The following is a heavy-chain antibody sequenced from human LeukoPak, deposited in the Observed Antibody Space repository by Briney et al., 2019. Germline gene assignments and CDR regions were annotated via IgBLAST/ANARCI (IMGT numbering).Heavy chain of an antibody. J-gene: IGHJ4*02. Sequence: SETLSLTCTVSGGSISSYYWSWIRQPPGKGLEWIGYIYYSGSGSTNYNSSLKSRVTISVDTSKNQFSLKLSSVTAADTAVYYCARRGGHGGSFDYWGQGTLVTVSS. CDR3: ARRGGHGGSFDY. V-gene: IGHV4-59*08. CDR1: GGSISSYY. D-gene: IGHD4-23*01. CDR2: IYYSGSGST.